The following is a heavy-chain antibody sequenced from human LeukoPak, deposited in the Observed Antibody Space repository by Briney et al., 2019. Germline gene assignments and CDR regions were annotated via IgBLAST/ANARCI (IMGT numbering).Heavy chain of an antibody. CDR1: GFTFSSYS. V-gene: IGHV3-21*01. D-gene: IGHD5-18*01. J-gene: IGHJ4*02. Sequence: GGSPRLSCAASGFTFSSYSMNWVRQAPGKGLEWVSSISSSSSYIYYADSVKGRFTISRDNAKNSLYLQMNSLRAEDTAVYYCARDRGYTYGHPLDYWGQGTLVTVSS. CDR2: ISSSSSYI. CDR3: ARDRGYTYGHPLDY.